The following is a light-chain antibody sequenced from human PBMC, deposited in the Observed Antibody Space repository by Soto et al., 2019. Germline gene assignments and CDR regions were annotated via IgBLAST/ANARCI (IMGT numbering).Light chain of an antibody. CDR2: SGS. V-gene: IGKV3-20*01. CDR1: QAFGNSY. CDR3: QQYCASQWT. J-gene: IGKJ1*01. Sequence: EIVLTQSPGTLSLSPGERATLSCRASQAFGNSYLAWYQQRPGQAPRLLMFSGSTRAASIPDRFSGSGSGTDFTLDITSLKPEDAAVYFCQQYCASQWTFGQGTKVEIK.